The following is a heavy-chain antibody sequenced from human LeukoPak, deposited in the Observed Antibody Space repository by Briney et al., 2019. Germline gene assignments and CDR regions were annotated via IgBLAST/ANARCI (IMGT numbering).Heavy chain of an antibody. CDR3: ARIVYSGYEGYGMDV. Sequence: SETLSLTCTVSGGSISSSSYYWGWIRQPPGKGLEWIGSIYYSGSTYYNPSLKSRVTISVDTSKNQFSLKLSSVTAADTAVYYCARIVYSGYEGYGMDVWGQGTTVTVSS. CDR1: GGSISSSSYY. CDR2: IYYSGST. V-gene: IGHV4-39*07. J-gene: IGHJ6*02. D-gene: IGHD5-12*01.